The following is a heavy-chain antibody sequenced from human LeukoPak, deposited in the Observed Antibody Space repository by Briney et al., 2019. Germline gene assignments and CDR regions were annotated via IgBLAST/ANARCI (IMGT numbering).Heavy chain of an antibody. D-gene: IGHD1-1*01. CDR1: GDSISYFY. Sequence: SETLSLTCSVSGDSISYFYWSWIRQAAGKGLEWIGRISGSGSTKYNPSLKSRVTISLDTSKNQFSLKVSSVTAADTAMYYCATTRWTSERGGFDYWGQGTLVTVSS. CDR3: ATTRWTSERGGFDY. CDR2: ISGSGST. V-gene: IGHV4-4*07. J-gene: IGHJ4*02.